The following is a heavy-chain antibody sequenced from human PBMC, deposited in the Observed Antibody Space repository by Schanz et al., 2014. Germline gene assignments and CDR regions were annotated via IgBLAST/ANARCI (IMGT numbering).Heavy chain of an antibody. CDR3: ARDRRRYCSTASCLHDNWFDP. Sequence: QVQLVQSGVEVKKPGASVKVSCKASGYTFTSHGISWVRQAPGLGLEWMGWISTSNGNTNYIQKLQGRVTMTADTATSTAYMDLRSLRSDDTAVYYCARDRRRYCSTASCLHDNWFDPWGQGTLVTVSA. V-gene: IGHV1-18*01. CDR1: GYTFTSHG. J-gene: IGHJ5*02. CDR2: ISTSNGNT. D-gene: IGHD2-2*01.